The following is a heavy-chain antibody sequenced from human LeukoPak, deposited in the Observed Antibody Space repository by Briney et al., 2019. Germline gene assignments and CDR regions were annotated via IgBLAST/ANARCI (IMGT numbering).Heavy chain of an antibody. D-gene: IGHD3-22*01. J-gene: IGHJ6*02. CDR3: AREGPPYYYDSSALWGYYYYYGMDV. CDR2: INPNSGGT. V-gene: IGHV1-2*06. CDR1: GYTFTGYY. Sequence: ASVKVSCKASGYTFTGYYMHWVRQAPGQGLEWMGRINPNSGGTNYAQKFQGRVTMTRDTSISTAYMELSRLRSDDTAVYYCAREGPPYYYDSSALWGYYYYYGMDVWGQGTTVTVSS.